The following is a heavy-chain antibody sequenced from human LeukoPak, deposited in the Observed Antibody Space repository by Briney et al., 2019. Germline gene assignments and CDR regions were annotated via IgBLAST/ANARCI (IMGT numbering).Heavy chain of an antibody. Sequence: GGSLRLSCAASGFTFSSYGMHWVRQAPGKGLEWVAFIRYDGSNKYYADSVKGRFTISRDNSKNTLYLQMNSLRAEDTAVYYCAKAPPYYYDSSGYPSPMDYWGQGTLVTVSS. CDR1: GFTFSSYG. V-gene: IGHV3-30*02. CDR3: AKAPPYYYDSSGYPSPMDY. J-gene: IGHJ4*02. D-gene: IGHD3-22*01. CDR2: IRYDGSNK.